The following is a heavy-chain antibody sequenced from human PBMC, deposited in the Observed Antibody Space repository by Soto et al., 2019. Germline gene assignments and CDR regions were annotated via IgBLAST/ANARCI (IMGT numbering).Heavy chain of an antibody. Sequence: GGSLRLSCAASGFTFSSYAMSWVRQAPGKGLEWVSAISGSGGSTYYADSVKGRFTISRDNSKNTLYLQMNSLRAEDTAVYYCAKDIVATPYTVAAHWPSDYWGQGTLVTVSS. CDR3: AKDIVATPYTVAAHWPSDY. J-gene: IGHJ4*02. CDR2: ISGSGGST. V-gene: IGHV3-23*01. CDR1: GFTFSSYA. D-gene: IGHD5-12*01.